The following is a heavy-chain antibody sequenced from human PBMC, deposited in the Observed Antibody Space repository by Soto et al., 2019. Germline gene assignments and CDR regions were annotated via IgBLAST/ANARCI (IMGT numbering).Heavy chain of an antibody. D-gene: IGHD4-4*01. J-gene: IGHJ5*02. V-gene: IGHV3-21*01. Sequence: PGGSLRLSCAASGFTFSSYSMNWVRQAPGKGLEWVSSISSSSSYIYYADSVKGRFTISRDNAKNSLYLQMNSLRAEDTAVYYCARGGLTTTRNWFDPWGQGTLVTVSS. CDR1: GFTFSSYS. CDR3: ARGGLTTTRNWFDP. CDR2: ISSSSSYI.